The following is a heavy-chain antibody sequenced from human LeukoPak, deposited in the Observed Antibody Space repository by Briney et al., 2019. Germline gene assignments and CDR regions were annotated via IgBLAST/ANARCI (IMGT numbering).Heavy chain of an antibody. CDR2: ISSSSTYI. Sequence: GGSLRLSCAASGFTFSTYSMNWVRQAPGKGLEWVSSISSSSTYISYADSVKGRFTISRDNAKNSLYLQMNSLRAEDTAVYYCARGIGHYYDSSGYWGGNFDYWGQGTLVTVSA. CDR3: ARGIGHYYDSSGYWGGNFDY. CDR1: GFTFSTYS. V-gene: IGHV3-21*01. J-gene: IGHJ4*02. D-gene: IGHD3-22*01.